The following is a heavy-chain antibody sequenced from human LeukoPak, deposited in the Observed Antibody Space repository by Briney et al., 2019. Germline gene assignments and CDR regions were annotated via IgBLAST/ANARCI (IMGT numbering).Heavy chain of an antibody. CDR2: IYYSGST. J-gene: IGHJ4*02. CDR3: ARLGYSSGWYFDY. D-gene: IGHD6-19*01. Sequence: PSETLSLTCTVSGGSISSYYWGWIRQPPGKGLEWIGYIYYSGSTNYNPSLKSRVTISVDTSKNQFSLKLSSVTAADTAVYYCARLGYSSGWYFDYWGQGTLVTVSS. V-gene: IGHV4-59*08. CDR1: GGSISSYY.